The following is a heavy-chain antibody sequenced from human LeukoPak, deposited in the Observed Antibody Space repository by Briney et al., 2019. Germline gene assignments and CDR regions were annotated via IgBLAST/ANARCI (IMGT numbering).Heavy chain of an antibody. Sequence: SETLSLTCTVSGGSISSYYWSWIRQPAGKGLEWIGRIYTSGGTNYNPSLKSPVTMSVVTSKNQFSLKLSSVTAADTAVYYCARDREWELRYFDYWGQGTLVTVSS. J-gene: IGHJ4*02. CDR3: ARDREWELRYFDY. D-gene: IGHD1-26*01. CDR1: GGSISSYY. V-gene: IGHV4-4*07. CDR2: IYTSGGT.